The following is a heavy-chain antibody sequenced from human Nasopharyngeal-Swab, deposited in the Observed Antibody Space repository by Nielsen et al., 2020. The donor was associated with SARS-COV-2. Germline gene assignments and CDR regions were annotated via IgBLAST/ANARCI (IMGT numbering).Heavy chain of an antibody. CDR2: ISSSSSYI. CDR1: GFTFSSYS. J-gene: IGHJ3*02. Sequence: GESLKISCAASGFTFSSYSMNWVRQAPGKGLEWVSSISSSSSYIYYADSVKGRFTISRDNAKNSLYLQMNSLRAEDTAVYYCARDKPTTDDAFDIWGRGTMVTVSS. D-gene: IGHD1-26*01. CDR3: ARDKPTTDDAFDI. V-gene: IGHV3-21*01.